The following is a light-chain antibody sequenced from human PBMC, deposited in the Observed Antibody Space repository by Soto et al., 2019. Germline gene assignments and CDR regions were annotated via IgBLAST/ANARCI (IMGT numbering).Light chain of an antibody. J-gene: IGKJ1*01. CDR1: QSISSY. V-gene: IGKV1-39*01. CDR2: AAS. CDR3: QQSYSTSWT. Sequence: DIQMTQSPSSLSASVGDRVTITCRASQSISSYLNWYQQKPGKAPKLLTYAASSLQSGVPSRFSGSGSGTDFTLTISSLQPEDFATYYCQQSYSTSWTFGQGTKVDIK.